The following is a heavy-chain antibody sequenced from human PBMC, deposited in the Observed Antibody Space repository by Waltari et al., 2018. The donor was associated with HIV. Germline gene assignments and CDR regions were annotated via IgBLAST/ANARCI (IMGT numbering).Heavy chain of an antibody. CDR2: ISSSSSYI. V-gene: IGHV3-21*01. Sequence: EVQLVESGGGLVKPGGSLRLSCAASGFTFSRYRMNWVRQAPGKGLEWVSSISSSSSYIYYADSVKGRFTISRDNAKNSLYLQMNSLRAEDTAVYYCARDKAITMIVGYYFDYWGQGTLVTVSS. J-gene: IGHJ4*02. CDR1: GFTFSRYR. CDR3: ARDKAITMIVGYYFDY. D-gene: IGHD3-22*01.